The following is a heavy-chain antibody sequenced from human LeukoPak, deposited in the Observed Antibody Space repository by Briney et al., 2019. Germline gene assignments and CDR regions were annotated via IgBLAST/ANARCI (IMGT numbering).Heavy chain of an antibody. CDR3: ARALFQVPYYFDF. CDR2: INTDGSTT. D-gene: IGHD2-2*01. V-gene: IGHV3-74*01. J-gene: IGHJ4*02. CDR1: EFSFTNYW. Sequence: GGSLRLSCEASEFSFTNYWMYWVRQAPGKGLAWVSAINTDGSTTTYADSVKGRFTISRDNARNTLYLQTNSLRAEDTAVYYCARALFQVPYYFDFWGQGTLVTVSS.